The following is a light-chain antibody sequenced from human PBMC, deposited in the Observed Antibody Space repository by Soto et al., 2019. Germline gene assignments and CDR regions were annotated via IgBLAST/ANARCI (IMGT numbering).Light chain of an antibody. CDR3: QQYNNWYT. J-gene: IGKJ2*01. Sequence: EIVMTQSPATLSVSPGERATLSCRASQSVSSNLAWYQQKPGQAPRLLIYGASTRATGIPARFSGSGSGTDFNLTISSLQSEDFAVYDCQQYNNWYTFGQGTKLEIK. CDR2: GAS. CDR1: QSVSSN. V-gene: IGKV3-15*01.